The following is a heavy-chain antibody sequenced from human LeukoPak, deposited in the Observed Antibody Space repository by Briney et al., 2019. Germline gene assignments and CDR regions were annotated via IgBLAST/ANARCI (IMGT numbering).Heavy chain of an antibody. CDR2: ISGSGGST. CDR3: AKDGGYCSSTSCPDYYYYYMDV. V-gene: IGHV3-23*01. Sequence: GALRLSCAASGFTFSSYAMSWVRQAPGKGLEWVSAISGSGGSTYYADSVKGRFTISRDNSKNTLYLQMNSLRAEDTAVYYCAKDGGYCSSTSCPDYYYYYMDVWGKGTTVTVSS. CDR1: GFTFSSYA. D-gene: IGHD2-2*01. J-gene: IGHJ6*03.